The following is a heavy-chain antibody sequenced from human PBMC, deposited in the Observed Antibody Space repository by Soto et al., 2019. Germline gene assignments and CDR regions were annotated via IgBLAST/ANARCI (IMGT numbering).Heavy chain of an antibody. CDR2: IKSKTAGGTT. J-gene: IGHJ4*02. D-gene: IGHD4-17*01. CDR1: GLSLSSGY. Sequence: ESLTLAGVVSGLSLSSGYMNWVRLAPGKGLEWVGRIKSKTAGGTTEYAAPVKGSFTISRDDSENTLFLHMNSLKSEDTAVYYCSYGANYYFDYWGQGALVTVSS. CDR3: SYGANYYFDY. V-gene: IGHV3-15*07.